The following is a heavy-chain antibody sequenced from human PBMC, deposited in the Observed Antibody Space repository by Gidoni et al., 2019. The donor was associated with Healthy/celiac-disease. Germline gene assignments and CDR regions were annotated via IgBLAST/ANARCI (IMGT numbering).Heavy chain of an antibody. J-gene: IGHJ4*02. Sequence: EVQLVESGGGLVEPGGSLRLSCAASGFPFSNAWMSWVRQAPGKGLEWVGRIKSKTDGGTTDYAAPVKGRFTISRDDSKNTLYLQMNSLKTEDTAVYYCTTDRVTMIVVEVDYWGQGTLVTVSS. D-gene: IGHD3-22*01. V-gene: IGHV3-15*01. CDR1: GFPFSNAW. CDR3: TTDRVTMIVVEVDY. CDR2: IKSKTDGGTT.